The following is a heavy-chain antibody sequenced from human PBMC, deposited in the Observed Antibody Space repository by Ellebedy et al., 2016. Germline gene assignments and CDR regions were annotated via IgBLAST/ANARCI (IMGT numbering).Heavy chain of an antibody. D-gene: IGHD4-17*01. V-gene: IGHV3-7*03. J-gene: IGHJ5*02. CDR1: GFTFSSYW. CDR2: IKPDESER. Sequence: GESLKISXAASGFTFSSYWMSWVRQAPGKGLEWVANIKPDESERYYLDSVRGRFTISRDNAKNSLYLQMNSLRAEDTALYYCAKERGVKTVTTWFDPWGQGTLVTVSS. CDR3: AKERGVKTVTTWFDP.